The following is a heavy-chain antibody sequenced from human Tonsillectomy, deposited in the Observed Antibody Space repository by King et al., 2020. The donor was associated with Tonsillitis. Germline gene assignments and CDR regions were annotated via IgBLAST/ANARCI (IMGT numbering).Heavy chain of an antibody. J-gene: IGHJ4*02. CDR2: ISGSGGST. CDR1: GFTFSSYA. V-gene: IGHV3-23*04. CDR3: AKDTRTGLYDYGDQFFDY. D-gene: IGHD4-17*01. Sequence: VQLVESGGGLVQPGGSLRLSCAASGFTFSSYAMSWVRQAPGKGLDWVSAISGSGGSTYYADSVKGRFTISRDNSKNTLYLQMNSLRAEDTAVYYCAKDTRTGLYDYGDQFFDYWGQGTLVTVSS.